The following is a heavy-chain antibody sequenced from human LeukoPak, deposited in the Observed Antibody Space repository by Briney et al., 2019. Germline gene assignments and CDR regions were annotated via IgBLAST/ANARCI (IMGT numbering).Heavy chain of an antibody. CDR3: ARQAYNAFDI. D-gene: IGHD2-21*01. V-gene: IGHV3-69-1*01. Sequence: GGSLRLSCATSGFTFSDYYMSWIRQAPGKGLEWVSSISSSSYIYYPDSVKGRFTISRDNAKNSLYLQMNSLRAEDTAVYSCARQAYNAFDIWGQGTMVTVSS. J-gene: IGHJ3*02. CDR1: GFTFSDYY. CDR2: ISSSSYI.